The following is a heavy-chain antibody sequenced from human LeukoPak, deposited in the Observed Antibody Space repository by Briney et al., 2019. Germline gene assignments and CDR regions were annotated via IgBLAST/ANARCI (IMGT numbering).Heavy chain of an antibody. V-gene: IGHV3-21*01. CDR2: ISSSSSYI. CDR1: GFTFSSYS. D-gene: IGHD1-26*01. CDR3: ARDEPSGSYNY. Sequence: GGSLRLSCAASGFTFSSYSMNWVRQAPGKGLEWVSSISSSSSYIYYADSVKGRFTISRDNAKNSLYLQMDSLRAEDTAVYYCARDEPSGSYNYWGQGTLVTVSS. J-gene: IGHJ4*02.